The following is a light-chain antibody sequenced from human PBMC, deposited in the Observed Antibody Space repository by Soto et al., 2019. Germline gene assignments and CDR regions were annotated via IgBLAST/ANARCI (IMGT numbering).Light chain of an antibody. CDR1: KLGHKY. CDR2: QDS. CDR3: QVWDSSTGV. J-gene: IGLJ2*01. V-gene: IGLV3-1*01. Sequence: SSELTQPPSVSVSPGQIASITCSGDKLGHKYACWYQQKPGQSPVLVIYQDSKRPSGIPERFSSSNSGNTATLTISGTQAMDEADYYCQVWDSSTGVFGGGTKVTVL.